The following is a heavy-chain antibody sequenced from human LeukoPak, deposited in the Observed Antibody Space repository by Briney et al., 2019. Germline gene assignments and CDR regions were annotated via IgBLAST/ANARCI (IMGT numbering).Heavy chain of an antibody. Sequence: PGGSLRLSCAASGFTFSDSAMTWVRQAPGKGLEWVSAISGRGGSTYYADSVKGRFAISRDNSKNTLYLQMNSLRAEDTAVYYCATTRGGRSYSSSDYWGQGTLVTVSS. CDR2: ISGRGGST. D-gene: IGHD6-13*01. J-gene: IGHJ4*02. V-gene: IGHV3-23*01. CDR1: GFTFSDSA. CDR3: ATTRGGRSYSSSDY.